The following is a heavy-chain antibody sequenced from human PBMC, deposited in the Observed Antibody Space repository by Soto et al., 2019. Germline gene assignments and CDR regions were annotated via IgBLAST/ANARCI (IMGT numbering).Heavy chain of an antibody. V-gene: IGHV4-39*01. CDR3: AGSYYDFWSPLAMFDP. Sequence: SETLSLTCTVSGGSISSSSYYWGWIRQPPGKGLEWIGSIYYSGSTYYNPSLKSRVTISVDTSKNQFSLKLSSVTAADTAVYYCAGSYYDFWSPLAMFDPWGQGTLVTVSS. CDR2: IYYSGST. CDR1: GGSISSSSYY. D-gene: IGHD3-3*01. J-gene: IGHJ5*02.